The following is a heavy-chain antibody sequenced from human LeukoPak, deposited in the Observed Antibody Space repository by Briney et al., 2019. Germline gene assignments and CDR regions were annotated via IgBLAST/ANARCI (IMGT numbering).Heavy chain of an antibody. CDR1: GFTFDDYA. V-gene: IGHV3-9*01. Sequence: GRSLRLSCAASGFTFDDYAMHWVRQAPGKGLEWVSGISWNSGSTGYADSVKGRFTISRDNAKNSLYLQMNSLRAEDTALYYCAKAPWSSGWYYFDYWGQGTLVTVSS. J-gene: IGHJ4*02. CDR2: ISWNSGST. D-gene: IGHD6-19*01. CDR3: AKAPWSSGWYYFDY.